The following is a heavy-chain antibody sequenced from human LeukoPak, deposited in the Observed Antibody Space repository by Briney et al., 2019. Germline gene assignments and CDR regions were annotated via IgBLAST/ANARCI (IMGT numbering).Heavy chain of an antibody. D-gene: IGHD6-13*01. CDR1: GGSISSSSYY. Sequence: SETLSLTCTVSGGSISSSSYYWGWIRQPPGEGLEWIGSIYYSGSTYYNPSLKSRVTISVDTSKNQFSLKLSSVTAADTAVYYCARLDAYSSSGWYFDYWGQGTLVTVSS. V-gene: IGHV4-39*01. CDR3: ARLDAYSSSGWYFDY. CDR2: IYYSGST. J-gene: IGHJ4*02.